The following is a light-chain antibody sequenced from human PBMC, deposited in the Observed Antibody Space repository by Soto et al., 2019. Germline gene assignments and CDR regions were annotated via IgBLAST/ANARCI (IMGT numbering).Light chain of an antibody. CDR2: DAS. CDR1: QSVSSS. CDR3: QQRSNWL. J-gene: IGKJ5*01. Sequence: EIVLTQSAATLSLSPGETATLSCRASQSVSSSLAWYQQKPGQAPRLLIYDASNRATGIPARFSGSGSGTDFTLTISSLEPEDFAVYYCQQRSNWLFGQGTRLEIK. V-gene: IGKV3-11*01.